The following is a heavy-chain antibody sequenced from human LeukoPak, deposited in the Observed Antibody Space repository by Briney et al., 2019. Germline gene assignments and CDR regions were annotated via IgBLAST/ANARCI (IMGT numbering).Heavy chain of an antibody. CDR2: ISGYNGNP. Sequence: ASVKVSCKSSGYTFTSYSISWVRQAPGQGLEWMGWISGYNGNPKYAQKFEGRVTTTTDTSASTAYMELRSLRSDDTAVYYCARASYCSDGSCYGVYWGQGTLVTVSA. V-gene: IGHV1-18*01. D-gene: IGHD2-15*01. CDR1: GYTFTSYS. J-gene: IGHJ1*01. CDR3: ARASYCSDGSCYGVY.